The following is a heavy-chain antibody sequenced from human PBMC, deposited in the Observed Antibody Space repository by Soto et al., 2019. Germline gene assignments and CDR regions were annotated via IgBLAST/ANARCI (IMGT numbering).Heavy chain of an antibody. D-gene: IGHD1-1*01. V-gene: IGHV1-8*01. CDR2: MNPYNGNA. CDR3: ARRKERSGPHYFDS. J-gene: IGHJ4*02. Sequence: ASVKVSCKASGYTFITYDINWVRQAPGQGLEWMGWMNPYNGNAGYAQKFQGRVTMTRNTSISTAYMELTSLKSNDPAVYFCARRKERSGPHYFDSWGQGTLVTVSS. CDR1: GYTFITYD.